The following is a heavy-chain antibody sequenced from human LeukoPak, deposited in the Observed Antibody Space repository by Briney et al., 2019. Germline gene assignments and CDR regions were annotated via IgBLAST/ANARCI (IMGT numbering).Heavy chain of an antibody. V-gene: IGHV3-15*01. CDR3: TTNAAVGTWEVFDY. J-gene: IGHJ4*02. CDR1: GFSFRSYW. Sequence: PGGSLRLSCAASGFSFRSYWMHWARQAPGKGLEWVGRIKSKRNGGTTDYAAPVKGRFTISRDDSKNTVYLQMNSLKTEDTAVYYCTTNAAVGTWEVFDYWGQGTLVTVSS. CDR2: IKSKRNGGTT. D-gene: IGHD6-13*01.